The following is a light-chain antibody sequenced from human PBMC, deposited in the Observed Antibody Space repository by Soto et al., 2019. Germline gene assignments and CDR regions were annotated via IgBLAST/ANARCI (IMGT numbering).Light chain of an antibody. V-gene: IGKV3-15*01. CDR1: QSVSTN. J-gene: IGKJ5*01. CDR3: EHYSSSSS. Sequence: EIVMTQSPTTLSVSPGERATLSCRASQSVSTNLAWYQQKPGQVPSLLIYGASTRASGIPARFSGSWSGTEFTLTIGRLQSEDFAVYYCEHYSSSSSFGQGTRLEIK. CDR2: GAS.